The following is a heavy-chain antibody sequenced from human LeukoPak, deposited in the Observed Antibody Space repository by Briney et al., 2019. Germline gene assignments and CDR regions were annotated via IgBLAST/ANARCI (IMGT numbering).Heavy chain of an antibody. Sequence: SETLSLACTVSGGSISSSSYYWGWIRQPPGKGLEWIGSIYYSGSTYYNPSLKSRVTISVDTSKNQFSLKLSSVTAADTAVYYCARATIPFDYWGQGTLVTVSS. D-gene: IGHD2-2*02. J-gene: IGHJ4*02. CDR1: GGSISSSSYY. CDR2: IYYSGST. CDR3: ARATIPFDY. V-gene: IGHV4-39*07.